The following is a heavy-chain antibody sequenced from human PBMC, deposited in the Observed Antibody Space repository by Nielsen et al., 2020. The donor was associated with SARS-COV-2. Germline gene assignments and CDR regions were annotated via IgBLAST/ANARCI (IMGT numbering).Heavy chain of an antibody. CDR2: ISWNSGSI. J-gene: IGHJ4*02. CDR1: GFTFDDYA. Sequence: SLKISCAASGFTFDDYAMHWVRQAPGKGLEWVSGISWNSGSIGYADSVKGRFTISRDNAKNSLYLQMNSLRAEDTALYYCAKDIYYDSSGYDYWGQGTLVTVSS. CDR3: AKDIYYDSSGYDY. V-gene: IGHV3-9*01. D-gene: IGHD3-22*01.